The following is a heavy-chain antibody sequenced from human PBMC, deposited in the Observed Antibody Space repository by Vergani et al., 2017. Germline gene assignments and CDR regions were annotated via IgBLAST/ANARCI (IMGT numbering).Heavy chain of an antibody. CDR3: ARSYDFWSGYSGGGDAFDI. CDR2: IYTSGST. CDR1: GASITSGSFY. V-gene: IGHV4-61*02. J-gene: IGHJ3*02. D-gene: IGHD3-3*01. Sequence: QVHLNEAGPGLVKPSQTLSLTCTVSGASITSGSFYWSWIRQPAGKGLEWIGRIYTSGSTNYNPSLKSRVTMSVDTSKNQFSLKLSSVTAADTAVYYCARSYDFWSGYSGGGDAFDIWGQGTMVTVSS.